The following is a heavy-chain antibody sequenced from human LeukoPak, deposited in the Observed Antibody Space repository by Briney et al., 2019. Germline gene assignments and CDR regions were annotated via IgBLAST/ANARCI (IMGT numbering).Heavy chain of an antibody. CDR2: IYYSGST. CDR3: ARGRYGSGTFDY. D-gene: IGHD3-10*01. CDR1: GGSISSYY. V-gene: IGHV4-59*01. J-gene: IGHJ4*02. Sequence: SETLSLTCTVSGGSISSYYWSWIRQPPGKGLEWIGYIYYSGSTNYNPSLKSRVTIALDTSKNHFPLKLRSVTAADTAVYYCARGRYGSGTFDYWGQGTLVTVSS.